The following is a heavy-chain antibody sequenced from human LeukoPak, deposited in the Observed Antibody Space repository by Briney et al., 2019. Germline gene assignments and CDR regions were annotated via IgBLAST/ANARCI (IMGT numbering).Heavy chain of an antibody. CDR2: IYYSGST. D-gene: IGHD6-6*01. J-gene: IGHJ6*02. CDR3: ASGSSRIGXYYXGXDV. V-gene: IGHV4-59*01. CDR1: GGSISSYY. Sequence: SETLSLTCTVSGGSISSYYWSWIRQPPGKGLEWIGYIYYSGSTNYNPSLKSRVTISVDTSTNQFSLKLSSVTAADTAVYYCASGSSRIGXYYXGXDVWGQGXTVTVSS.